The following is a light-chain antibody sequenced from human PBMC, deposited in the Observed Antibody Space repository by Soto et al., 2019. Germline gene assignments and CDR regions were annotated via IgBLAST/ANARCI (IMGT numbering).Light chain of an antibody. J-gene: IGKJ1*01. CDR1: QSISNH. V-gene: IGKV1-39*01. Sequence: DIQMTQSPSSLSASVEDRVITTCRASQSISNHLNWYQQKPGKAPKLLIFAASSLQSGVPSRFSGSRSGPDFTLTISSLQPEDFATYYCQQYNSYSPTFGQGTKVDIK. CDR2: AAS. CDR3: QQYNSYSPT.